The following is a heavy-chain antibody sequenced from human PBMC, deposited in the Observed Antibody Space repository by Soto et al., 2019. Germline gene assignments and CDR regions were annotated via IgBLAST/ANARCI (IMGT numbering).Heavy chain of an antibody. J-gene: IGHJ4*02. CDR2: IYPGDSDT. CDR3: ARPITMVRGVIMSLDY. Sequence: GESLKISCKGSGYSFTSYWIGWVRQMPGKGLEWMGIIYPGDSDTRYSPSFQGQVTISADKSISTAYLQWSSLKASDTAMYYCARPITMVRGVIMSLDYWGQGTLVTVSS. D-gene: IGHD3-10*01. V-gene: IGHV5-51*01. CDR1: GYSFTSYW.